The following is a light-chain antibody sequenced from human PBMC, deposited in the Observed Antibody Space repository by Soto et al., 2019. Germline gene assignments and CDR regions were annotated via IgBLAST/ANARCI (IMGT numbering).Light chain of an antibody. V-gene: IGLV2-11*01. J-gene: IGLJ2*01. Sequence: QSALTQPRSVSGSPGQSVTISCTGTSSDVGGYNYVSWYQQHPGKAPKLMIYDVSKRPSGVPDRFSGSKSGNTASLTISGLQAEDEADYYCLLYYGGAQLVFGGGTKLTVL. CDR1: SSDVGGYNY. CDR2: DVS. CDR3: LLYYGGAQLV.